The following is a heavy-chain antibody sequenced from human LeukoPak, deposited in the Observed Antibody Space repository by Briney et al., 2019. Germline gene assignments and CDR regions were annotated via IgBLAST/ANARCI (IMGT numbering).Heavy chain of an antibody. CDR3: ARDLSERYSIDY. V-gene: IGHV3-30-3*01. CDR2: ISYDGGDR. D-gene: IGHD1-20*01. J-gene: IGHJ4*02. Sequence: GGSLRLSCAASGFTFSSYAIHWVRQAPGKGLEWVAFISYDGGDRRYAESVKGRITISRDNSRKTLYLQMHSLGPEDTAIYYCARDLSERYSIDYWGQGTLVTVSS. CDR1: GFTFSSYA.